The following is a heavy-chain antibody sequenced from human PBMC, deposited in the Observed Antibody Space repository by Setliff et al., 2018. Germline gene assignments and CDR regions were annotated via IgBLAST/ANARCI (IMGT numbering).Heavy chain of an antibody. CDR3: SRLVRFCTRTSCQRLSGDDY. CDR2: ISPYTGNT. J-gene: IGHJ4*02. Sequence: ASVKVSCKASGCTFTDYGVSWVRQAPGQGLEWVGWISPYTGNTYYAPKFQGRVIMTTDTSTTTAYMELRSLRSDDTAIYYCSRLVRFCTRTSCQRLSGDDYWGQGTLVTSPQ. D-gene: IGHD2-2*01. V-gene: IGHV1-18*01. CDR1: GCTFTDYG.